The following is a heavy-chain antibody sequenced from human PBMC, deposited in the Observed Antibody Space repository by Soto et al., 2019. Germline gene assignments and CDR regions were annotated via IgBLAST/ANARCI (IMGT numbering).Heavy chain of an antibody. CDR3: ARVSSSSRSYDY. Sequence: GGSLRLSCAASGFTFSSYDMHWVRQATGKGLEWVSAIGTAGDTYYPGSVKGRFTISRENAKNSLYLQMNSLRAGDTAVYYCARVSSSSRSYDYWRHGTLVTVSS. CDR2: IGTAGDT. V-gene: IGHV3-13*01. J-gene: IGHJ4*01. CDR1: GFTFSSYD. D-gene: IGHD6-13*01.